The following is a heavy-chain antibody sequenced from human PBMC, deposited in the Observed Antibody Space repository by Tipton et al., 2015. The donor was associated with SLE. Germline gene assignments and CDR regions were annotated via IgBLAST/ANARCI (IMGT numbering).Heavy chain of an antibody. D-gene: IGHD6-13*01. CDR1: GFTFSSSN. J-gene: IGHJ4*02. CDR2: ISPSSSTI. Sequence: SLRLSCMGSGFTFSSSNMNWVRQAPGKGLEWLSYISPSSSTILYAESVKGRFTISRDNAKNSLYLQMNSLRVEDTAVYYCARGEYTNNWYADRFDYWGQGTLVTVSS. CDR3: ARGEYTNNWYADRFDY. V-gene: IGHV3-48*01.